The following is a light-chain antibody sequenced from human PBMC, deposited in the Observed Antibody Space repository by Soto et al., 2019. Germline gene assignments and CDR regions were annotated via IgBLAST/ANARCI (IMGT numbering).Light chain of an antibody. CDR2: GAS. Sequence: EKVMTQSPATLSMSPGERATLSCRASQSDSSFLAWYQQKPGQAPRLLIYGASTRATGIPARFSGSGSGTEFTLTISSLQSEDFAVYYCQQYSNWPSWTFGQGTKVEVK. J-gene: IGKJ1*01. CDR1: QSDSSF. V-gene: IGKV3-15*01. CDR3: QQYSNWPSWT.